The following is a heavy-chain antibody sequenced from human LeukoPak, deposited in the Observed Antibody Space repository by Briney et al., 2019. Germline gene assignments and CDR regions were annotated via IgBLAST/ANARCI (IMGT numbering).Heavy chain of an antibody. Sequence: SETLSLTCTVSGGSISSGGYYRSWIRQHPGKGLEWIGYIYYSGSTYYNPSLKSRVTISVDTSKNQFSLKLSSVTAADTAVYYCARGRRYYGSGSTFYFDYWGQGTLVTVSS. J-gene: IGHJ4*02. CDR2: IYYSGST. V-gene: IGHV4-31*03. CDR1: GGSISSGGYY. CDR3: ARGRRYYGSGSTFYFDY. D-gene: IGHD3-10*01.